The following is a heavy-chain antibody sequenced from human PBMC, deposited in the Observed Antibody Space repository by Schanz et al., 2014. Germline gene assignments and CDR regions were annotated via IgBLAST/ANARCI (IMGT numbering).Heavy chain of an antibody. V-gene: IGHV3-23*04. Sequence: EVQLVESGGGLVQPGGSLRLSCAASGFTFNNYDMNWVRLVPGKGLECVSGISGGGGSAYYADSVKGRFTISRDNSKNMVFLQMNSLRVEDTAIYYCARDEGKDGYNLAFDVWGQGTLVTVSS. CDR3: ARDEGKDGYNLAFDV. CDR1: GFTFNNYD. J-gene: IGHJ3*01. CDR2: ISGGGGSA. D-gene: IGHD5-12*01.